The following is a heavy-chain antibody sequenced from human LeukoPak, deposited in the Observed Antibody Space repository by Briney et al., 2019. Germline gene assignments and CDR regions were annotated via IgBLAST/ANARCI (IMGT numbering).Heavy chain of an antibody. CDR3: ARFYYDSSGYYPLPFDY. D-gene: IGHD3-22*01. CDR1: GFIFSSYE. CDR2: ISPSGSTV. Sequence: GGSLRLSCAASGFIFSSYEMNWVRQAPGKGLEWVSYISPSGSTVSYADSVKGRFTISRDNAKKYLYLQMNSLRVEDTAVYYCARFYYDSSGYYPLPFDYWGQGSLVTVSS. J-gene: IGHJ4*02. V-gene: IGHV3-48*03.